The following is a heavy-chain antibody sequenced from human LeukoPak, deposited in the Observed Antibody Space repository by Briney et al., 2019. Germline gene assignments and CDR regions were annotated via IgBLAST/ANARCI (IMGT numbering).Heavy chain of an antibody. CDR1: GFTFSSYG. D-gene: IGHD3-10*01. CDR2: IWYDGSNK. CDR3: ASLGMVRGVHYYYYYGMDV. V-gene: IGHV3-33*01. Sequence: GGSLRLSCAASGFTFSSYGMHWVRQAPGKGLEWVAVIWYDGSNKYYADSVKGRFTISRDNSKNTLYLQMNSLRAEDTAVYYCASLGMVRGVHYYYYYGMDVWGQGTTVTVSS. J-gene: IGHJ6*02.